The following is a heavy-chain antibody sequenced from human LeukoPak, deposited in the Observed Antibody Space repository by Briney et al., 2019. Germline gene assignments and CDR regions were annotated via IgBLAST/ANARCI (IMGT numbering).Heavy chain of an antibody. Sequence: GGSLRLSCAASEFSVGSNYMTWVRQAPGKGLEWVSLIYSGGSTYYADSVKGRFTISRDNSKNTLYLQMNSLRAEDTAVYYCAKGGMGYYDSSGYFDYWGQGTLVTVSS. D-gene: IGHD3-22*01. CDR2: IYSGGST. V-gene: IGHV3-66*02. J-gene: IGHJ4*02. CDR3: AKGGMGYYDSSGYFDY. CDR1: EFSVGSNY.